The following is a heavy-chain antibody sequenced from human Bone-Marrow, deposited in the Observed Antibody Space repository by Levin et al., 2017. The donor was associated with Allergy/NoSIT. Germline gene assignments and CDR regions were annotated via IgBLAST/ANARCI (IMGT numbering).Heavy chain of an antibody. Sequence: RTSETLSLTCTVSGGSISTYFWNWIRQPAGKGLEWIGRIYSSGNSNYNPSLKSRVTLSVDTSKNQFSLRLSSVTAADTAVYYCARDLGDCSRTGCYTGDFDFWGQGTLVTVSS. D-gene: IGHD2-2*02. CDR1: GGSISTYF. V-gene: IGHV4-4*07. CDR2: IYSSGNS. J-gene: IGHJ4*02. CDR3: ARDLGDCSRTGCYTGDFDF.